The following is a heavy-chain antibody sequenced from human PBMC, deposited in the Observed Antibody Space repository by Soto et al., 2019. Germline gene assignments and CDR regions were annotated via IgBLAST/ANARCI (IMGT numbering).Heavy chain of an antibody. D-gene: IGHD3-3*01. J-gene: IGHJ6*02. V-gene: IGHV1-69*12. Sequence: QVQLVQSGAEVKKPGSSVKVSCKASGGTFSSYAISWVRQAPGQGLEWMGGIIPIFGTANYAQKFQGRVTITADETTSTAYMELSSLRSEDMAVYHCARESNLRFLETGMDVWGQGTTVTVSS. CDR2: IIPIFGTA. CDR3: ARESNLRFLETGMDV. CDR1: GGTFSSYA.